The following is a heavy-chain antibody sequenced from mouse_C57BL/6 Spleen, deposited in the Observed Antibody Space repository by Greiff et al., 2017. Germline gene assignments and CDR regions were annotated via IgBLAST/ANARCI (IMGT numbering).Heavy chain of an antibody. D-gene: IGHD1-1*01. CDR3: AIGGTTVVATFHWYFDV. V-gene: IGHV1-74*01. J-gene: IGHJ1*03. CDR2: IHPADSDT. CDR1: GYTFTSYW. Sequence: VQLQQPGAELVKPGASVKVSCKASGYTFTSYWMHWVKQRPGQGLEWIGRIHPADSDTNYNQKFKGKATLTVDTSSNTAYMQLSSLTSEDSAVYYCAIGGTTVVATFHWYFDVWGTGTTVTVSS.